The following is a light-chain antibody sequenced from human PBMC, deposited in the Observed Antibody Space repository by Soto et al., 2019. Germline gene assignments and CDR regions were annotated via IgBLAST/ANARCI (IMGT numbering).Light chain of an antibody. J-gene: IGLJ1*01. Sequence: QSALTQPASVSGSPGQSITISCSGTSSDIGDYDYVSWYQQHPGKAPKLVIFEVSARPSGISNRFSGSKSGNTASLTISGLQAEDEADYYCSSYTISTLFVFGTGTKLTVL. CDR3: SSYTISTLFV. V-gene: IGLV2-14*01. CDR2: EVS. CDR1: SSDIGDYDY.